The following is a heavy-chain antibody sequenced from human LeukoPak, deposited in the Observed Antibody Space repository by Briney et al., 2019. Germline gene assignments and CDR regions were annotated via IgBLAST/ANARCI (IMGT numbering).Heavy chain of an antibody. CDR2: IYPGDSDT. Sequence: GESLKISCKGSGYSFTSYWIGWVRQMPGKGLEWMGIIYPGDSDTRYSPSFQGQVTISADKSISTAYLQWSSLKASDTAMYYCARLSFCSGGSCYYFDYWGQGTLVTVSS. CDR1: GYSFTSYW. J-gene: IGHJ4*02. CDR3: ARLSFCSGGSCYYFDY. V-gene: IGHV5-51*01. D-gene: IGHD2-15*01.